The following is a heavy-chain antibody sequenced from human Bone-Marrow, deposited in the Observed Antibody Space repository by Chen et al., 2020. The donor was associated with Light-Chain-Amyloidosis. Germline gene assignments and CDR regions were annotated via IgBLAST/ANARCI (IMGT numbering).Heavy chain of an antibody. J-gene: IGHJ3*02. CDR3: AKEMGIHNGAFDI. V-gene: IGHV3-21*01. D-gene: IGHD2-8*01. CDR2: ISSSSRST. CDR1: TFTFDVYT. Sequence: EVHLVESGGGLVKPGGSLRLSCAGSTFTFDVYTMNWVRLTPGKGLEWVSAISSSSRSTDYADSVRGRFTTSRDNADNSLTLHMDDLRVEDTGVYFCAKEMGIHNGAFDIWGRGTVVTVSS.